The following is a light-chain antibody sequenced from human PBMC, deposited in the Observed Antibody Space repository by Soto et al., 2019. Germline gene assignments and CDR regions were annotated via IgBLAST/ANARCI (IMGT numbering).Light chain of an antibody. V-gene: IGKV3-15*01. CDR1: QSVSSH. CDR2: DAS. CDR3: KPYHDWPPKYT. J-gene: IGKJ2*01. Sequence: EIVMTQSPATLSVSPGERATLSCRASQSVSSHLAWYQQKPGQAPRLLIYDASTRATGIPARFSGSGSGTYTTLTISSLQSEDYAVYYCKPYHDWPPKYTFGQGTKLEIK.